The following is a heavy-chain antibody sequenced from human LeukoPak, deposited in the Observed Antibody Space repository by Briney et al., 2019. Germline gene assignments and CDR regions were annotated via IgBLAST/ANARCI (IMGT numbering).Heavy chain of an antibody. CDR3: ADIVRYFD. CDR2: ISYDGSNK. V-gene: IGHV3-30-3*01. J-gene: IGHJ4*02. D-gene: IGHD3-9*01. Sequence: GGSLRLSCAASGFTFSSYAMHWVRQAPGKGLEWVAVISYDGSNKYYADSVKGRFTISRDNSNNTLYLQMNSLRAEDTGVYYCADIVRYFDWGQGTLVTVSS. CDR1: GFTFSSYA.